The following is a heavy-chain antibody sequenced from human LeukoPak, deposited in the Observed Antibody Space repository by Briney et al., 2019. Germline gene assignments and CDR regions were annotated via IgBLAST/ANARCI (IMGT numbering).Heavy chain of an antibody. D-gene: IGHD6-13*01. Sequence: GGSLRLSCAVSGLTFINYEMNWVRQTPGKRLEWVAQISSSGRSISYADSVKGRFTVSRDNANSTLYLQMSSLRVDDTAVYYCARGTIAAAGDNWFDPWGQGTLVTVSS. CDR2: ISSSGRSI. CDR1: GLTFINYE. CDR3: ARGTIAAAGDNWFDP. V-gene: IGHV3-48*03. J-gene: IGHJ5*02.